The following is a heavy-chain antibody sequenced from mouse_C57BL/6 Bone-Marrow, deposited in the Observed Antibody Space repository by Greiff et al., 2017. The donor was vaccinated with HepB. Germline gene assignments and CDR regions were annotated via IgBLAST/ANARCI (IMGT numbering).Heavy chain of an antibody. CDR1: GFTFSSYA. CDR2: ISSGGDYI. Sequence: EVKLMESGEGLVKPGGSLNLTCAASGFTFSSYAMSWVRQTPEKRLEWVAYISSGGDYIYYADTVKGRFTFSRDNARNTLYLQMSSLKSEDTAMYYCTKVLAAFDVWGTGTTVTVSS. CDR3: TKVLAAFDV. D-gene: IGHD1-3*01. V-gene: IGHV5-9-1*02. J-gene: IGHJ1*03.